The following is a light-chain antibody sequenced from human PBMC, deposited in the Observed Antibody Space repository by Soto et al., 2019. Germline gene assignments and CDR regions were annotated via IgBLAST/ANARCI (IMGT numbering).Light chain of an antibody. CDR1: QSVLCSFSNKNY. CDR2: WAS. Sequence: DIVMTQSPDSLAVSLGERATINCKSSQSVLCSFSNKNYLAWYQQKPGQPPKLLIYWASTRETGVPDRFSGSGSGTDFTLTISSLQAEDVAVYYCHQYYSTPHTFGQGTKLEIK. CDR3: HQYYSTPHT. V-gene: IGKV4-1*01. J-gene: IGKJ2*01.